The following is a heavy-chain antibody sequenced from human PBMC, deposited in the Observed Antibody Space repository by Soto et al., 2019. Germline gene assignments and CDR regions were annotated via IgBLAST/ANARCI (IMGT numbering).Heavy chain of an antibody. CDR1: GGSISSTNL. Sequence: SETLSLTCAVSGGSISSTNLWTWVRQPPGKGLEWIGEIYHTGSTTFNPSPKSRVTISVDRSKNHFSLKLSSVTAADTAVYFCARSPRSISAGGIDFWGQGILVTVSS. CDR3: ARSPRSISAGGIDF. CDR2: IYHTGST. D-gene: IGHD6-13*01. J-gene: IGHJ4*01. V-gene: IGHV4-4*02.